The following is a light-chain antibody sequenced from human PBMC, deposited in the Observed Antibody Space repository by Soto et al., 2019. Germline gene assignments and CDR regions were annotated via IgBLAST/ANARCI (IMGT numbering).Light chain of an antibody. V-gene: IGKV3-15*01. CDR3: QQYNNWPPWT. CDR1: QSVRNN. J-gene: IGKJ1*01. CDR2: DAS. Sequence: EIVMTQSPATLSVSPGDTATLSCRASQSVRNNLAWYQQRPGQAPRLLIYDASTRATGIPARFSGSGSGTDFTLTISSLQSEDFALYYCQQYNNWPPWTFGQGTKVEVK.